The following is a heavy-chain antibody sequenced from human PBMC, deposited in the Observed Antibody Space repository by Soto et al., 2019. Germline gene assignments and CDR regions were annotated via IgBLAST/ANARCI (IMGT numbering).Heavy chain of an antibody. J-gene: IGHJ6*04. CDR3: ARDDVLCDGGRCYGIPLDV. CDR1: GLTFSNYA. CDR2: ISGNGDST. V-gene: IGHV3-23*01. Sequence: GSLRLSCAASGLTFSNYAMSWVRQAPGKGLEWVSGISGNGDSTYYADSVKGRFTISRDNSKNTLYLQMNSLRVEDTAVYFCARDDVLCDGGRCYGIPLDVWGKGTTVTVSS. D-gene: IGHD2-15*01.